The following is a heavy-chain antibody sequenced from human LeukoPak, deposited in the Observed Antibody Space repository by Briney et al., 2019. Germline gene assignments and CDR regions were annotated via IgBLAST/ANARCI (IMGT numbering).Heavy chain of an antibody. J-gene: IGHJ4*02. V-gene: IGHV3-11*06. CDR3: ARGRVGRYCSGGSCYLVP. Sequence: PGGSLRLSCAASGFTFSDYYINWIRQAPGKGLEWVSYISSSSSHTNYADSVKGRFTISRDNAKNSLSLQMNSLRVEDTAVYYCARGRVGRYCSGGSCYLVPWGQGTLVTVSS. CDR1: GFTFSDYY. D-gene: IGHD2-15*01. CDR2: ISSSSSHT.